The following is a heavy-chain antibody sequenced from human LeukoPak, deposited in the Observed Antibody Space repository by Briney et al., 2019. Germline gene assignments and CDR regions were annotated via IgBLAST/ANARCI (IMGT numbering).Heavy chain of an antibody. CDR3: ARVGAYGDYQYFDY. Sequence: PSETLSLTCTVSGGSISSSSYYWGWIRQPPGKGLEWIGEIYHSGSTDYNPSLKSRVTISVDKSKNQFSLKLSSVTAADTAVYYCARVGAYGDYQYFDYWGQGILVTVSS. CDR2: IYHSGST. D-gene: IGHD4-17*01. V-gene: IGHV4-39*07. J-gene: IGHJ4*02. CDR1: GGSISSSSYY.